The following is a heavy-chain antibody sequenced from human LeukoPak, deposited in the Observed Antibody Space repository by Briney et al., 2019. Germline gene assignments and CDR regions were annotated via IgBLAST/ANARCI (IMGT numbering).Heavy chain of an antibody. J-gene: IGHJ5*02. Sequence: ASVKVSCKASGYTFTSYGISWVRQAPGQGLEWMGWISAYNGNTNYAQKLQGRVTMTTDTSTSTAYMELRSLRSDDTAVYYCARVRTVARVVLDWFDPWGQGTLVTVSS. CDR1: GYTFTSYG. CDR3: ARVRTVARVVLDWFDP. D-gene: IGHD4-23*01. V-gene: IGHV1-18*01. CDR2: ISAYNGNT.